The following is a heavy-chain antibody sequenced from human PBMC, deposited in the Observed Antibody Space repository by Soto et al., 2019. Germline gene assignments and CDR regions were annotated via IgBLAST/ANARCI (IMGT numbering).Heavy chain of an antibody. CDR1: GYTFTTYS. Sequence: GASVKVSCKASGYTFTTYSMHWVRQTPGHGLEWMGVINPSGGRTSYAQKFQGRVTMTRDTSTSTVHMELRNLRSEDTAVYFCARDGGYDVLTGHYILLYYLDNWGLGTLVTVSS. D-gene: IGHD3-9*01. CDR2: INPSGGRT. CDR3: ARDGGYDVLTGHYILLYYLDN. V-gene: IGHV1-46*01. J-gene: IGHJ4*02.